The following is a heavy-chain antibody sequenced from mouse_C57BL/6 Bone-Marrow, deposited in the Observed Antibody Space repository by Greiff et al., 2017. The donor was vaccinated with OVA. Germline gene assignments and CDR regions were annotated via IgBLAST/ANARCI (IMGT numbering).Heavy chain of an antibody. Sequence: DVHLVESGGGLVKPGGSLKLSCAASGFTFSDYGMHWVRQAPEKGLEWVAYISSGSSTIYYADTVKGRFTISRDNAKNTLFLQMTSLRSEDTAMYYCARTGYGSSPLAMDYWGQGTSVTVSS. CDR3: ARTGYGSSPLAMDY. D-gene: IGHD1-1*01. CDR1: GFTFSDYG. CDR2: ISSGSSTI. J-gene: IGHJ4*01. V-gene: IGHV5-17*01.